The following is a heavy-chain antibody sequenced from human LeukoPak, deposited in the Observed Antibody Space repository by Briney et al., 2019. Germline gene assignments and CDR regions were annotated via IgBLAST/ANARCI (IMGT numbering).Heavy chain of an antibody. D-gene: IGHD5-18*01. CDR2: ISYDGSNK. V-gene: IGHV3-30-3*01. Sequence: GGSLRLSCAASGFTFSSYAMHWVRQAPGKGLEWVSVISYDGSNKYYADSVKGRFTISRDNSKNTLYLQMNSLRAEDTAVHYCARVEGGYSYGYSVDYWGQGTLVTVSS. CDR1: GFTFSSYA. CDR3: ARVEGGYSYGYSVDY. J-gene: IGHJ4*02.